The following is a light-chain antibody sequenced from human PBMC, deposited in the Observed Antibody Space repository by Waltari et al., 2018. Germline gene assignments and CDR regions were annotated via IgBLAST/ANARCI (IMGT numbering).Light chain of an antibody. J-gene: IGLJ2*01. Sequence: QSALTQPASVSGSPGQSITISCTGTSRDIGTYDLVSWYQQYPGKAPKLKIYEVNKRPAGLSVRFSGSKSGNTASLTISGLQAEDEADYYCCSYAGRVVFGGGTKLTVL. CDR1: SRDIGTYDL. CDR2: EVN. V-gene: IGLV2-23*02. CDR3: CSYAGRVV.